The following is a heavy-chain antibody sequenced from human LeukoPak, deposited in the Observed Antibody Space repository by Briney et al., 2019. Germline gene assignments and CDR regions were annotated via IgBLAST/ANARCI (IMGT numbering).Heavy chain of an antibody. CDR3: ARAKVGGGYYLTYFDY. CDR1: GYTFTSYY. D-gene: IGHD5-24*01. J-gene: IGHJ4*02. V-gene: IGHV1-46*01. Sequence: RASVKVSCQASGYTFTSYYMHWVRQAPGQGLEWMGIINPSGGSTSYAQKFRGRVTMTRDTSTSTVYMELSSLRSEDTAVYYCARAKVGGGYYLTYFDYWGQGTLVTVSS. CDR2: INPSGGST.